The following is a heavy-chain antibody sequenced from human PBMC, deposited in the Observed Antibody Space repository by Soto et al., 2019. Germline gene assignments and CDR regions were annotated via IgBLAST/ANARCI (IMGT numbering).Heavy chain of an antibody. CDR2: IYNSGSTM. Sequence: LRLSCAASGFTFSAFEMNWVRQAPGKGLEWLSYIYNSGSTMTYADSVKGRFAISRDNAKNSLYLQMYSLRAEDTAVYYCARESGGTGLDVWGQGTTVTVSS. CDR1: GFTFSAFE. CDR3: ARESGGTGLDV. V-gene: IGHV3-48*03. J-gene: IGHJ6*02. D-gene: IGHD1-1*01.